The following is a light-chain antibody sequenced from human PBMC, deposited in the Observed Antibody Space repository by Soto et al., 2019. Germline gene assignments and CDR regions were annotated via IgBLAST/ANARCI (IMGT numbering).Light chain of an antibody. CDR2: EVN. J-gene: IGLJ3*02. Sequence: QSALTQPPSASGSPGQSVAISCTGTSSDVGGYNYVSWYQQHPGKAPKLMIYEVNKRPSGVPDRFSGSKSGPSASLAIIGLQAEDEADYFCQSYDSSLSGWVFGGGTKLTVL. CDR1: SSDVGGYNY. CDR3: QSYDSSLSGWV. V-gene: IGLV2-8*01.